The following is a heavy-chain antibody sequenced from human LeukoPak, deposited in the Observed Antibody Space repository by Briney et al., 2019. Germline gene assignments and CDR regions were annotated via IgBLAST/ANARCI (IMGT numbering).Heavy chain of an antibody. V-gene: IGHV4-34*01. Sequence: SETLSFTCAVYGGSFSGYYWSWIRQPPGKGLEWIGEINHSGSTNYNPSLKSRVTISVDTSKNQFSLKLSSVTAADTAVYYCARGRLLYWYWGQGTLVTVSS. D-gene: IGHD2-8*02. J-gene: IGHJ4*02. CDR3: ARGRLLYWY. CDR2: INHSGST. CDR1: GGSFSGYY.